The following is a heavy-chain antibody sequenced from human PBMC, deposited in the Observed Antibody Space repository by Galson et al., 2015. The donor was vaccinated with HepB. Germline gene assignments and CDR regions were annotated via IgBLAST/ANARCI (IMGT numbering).Heavy chain of an antibody. Sequence: SLRLSCAASGFTFSSYAMSWVRQAPGKGLEWVSSISNSSTYIFYADSVKGRFTISRDNAKNSLYLQMNSLRAEDTAIYYCATNLERSAFWGQGTLVTVSP. V-gene: IGHV3-21*01. CDR2: ISNSSTYI. D-gene: IGHD3-3*01. J-gene: IGHJ1*01. CDR3: ATNLERSAF. CDR1: GFTFSSYA.